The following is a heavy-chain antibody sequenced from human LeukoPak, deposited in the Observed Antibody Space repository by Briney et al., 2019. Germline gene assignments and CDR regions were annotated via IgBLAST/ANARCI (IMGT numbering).Heavy chain of an antibody. D-gene: IGHD6-19*01. Sequence: GGSLRLSCAASEFTFSSYSINWVRQALGKGLEWVSAISGGGNNTYYADSVKGRFTISRDNSKNTLYLQTNSLRAEDTAVYYCVKPRSGGWLEPFDYWGQGTLVTVSS. CDR1: EFTFSSYS. CDR3: VKPRSGGWLEPFDY. CDR2: ISGGGNNT. J-gene: IGHJ4*02. V-gene: IGHV3-23*01.